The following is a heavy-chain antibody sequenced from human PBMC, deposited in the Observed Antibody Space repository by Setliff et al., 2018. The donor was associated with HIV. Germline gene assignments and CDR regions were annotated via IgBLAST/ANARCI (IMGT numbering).Heavy chain of an antibody. Sequence: SETLSLTCAVYGASFSGYYWSWIRQPPGKGLEWIGEINLSRSTDYNPSLKSRATISLDTSKNQFSLKLTSVTAADTAVYYCARGGTSSNWFGPWGQGTLVTVSS. CDR1: GASFSGYY. CDR2: INLSRST. CDR3: ARGGTSSNWFGP. J-gene: IGHJ5*02. V-gene: IGHV4-34*01. D-gene: IGHD2-2*01.